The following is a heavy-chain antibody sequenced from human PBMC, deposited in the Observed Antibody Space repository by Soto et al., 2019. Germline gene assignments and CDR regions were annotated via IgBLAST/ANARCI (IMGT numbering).Heavy chain of an antibody. V-gene: IGHV1-18*04. CDR1: GYTFTSYG. CDR3: ARASNDYGDY. CDR2: ISAYNGNT. J-gene: IGHJ4*02. Sequence: ASVKFSCKASGYTFTSYGISWVRQAPGQGLECMGWISAYNGNTNYAQKLQGRVTMTTXTXXSXXXMXLXXLRXDXTAVYYCARASNDYGDYWGQGTLVTVSS.